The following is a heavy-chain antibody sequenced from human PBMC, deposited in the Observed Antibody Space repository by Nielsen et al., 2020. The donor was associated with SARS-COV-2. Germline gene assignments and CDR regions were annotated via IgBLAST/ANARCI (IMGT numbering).Heavy chain of an antibody. V-gene: IGHV5-51*01. CDR1: GYSFTSYW. Sequence: KVSCKGSGYSFTSYWIGWVRQMPGKGLEWMGIIYPGDSDTRYSPSFQGQVTISADKSISTAYLQWSSLKASDTAMYYCARLGLRRAAAGTSWFDPWGQGTLVTVSS. CDR2: IYPGDSDT. D-gene: IGHD6-13*01. J-gene: IGHJ5*02. CDR3: ARLGLRRAAAGTSWFDP.